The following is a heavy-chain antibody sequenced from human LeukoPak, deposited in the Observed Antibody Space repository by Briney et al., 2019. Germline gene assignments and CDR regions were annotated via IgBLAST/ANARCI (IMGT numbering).Heavy chain of an antibody. CDR1: GLTFSEYS. V-gene: IGHV3-30*04. J-gene: IGHJ4*02. CDR3: ARDPRGPTGYDSSARDTFDY. Sequence: PGGSLRLFCAASGLTFSEYSMHWVRQAPGKGLEWVAVVLYDGSMQYYADSVKGRFTASRDNSKNTLYLRVSSLRVDDTAVYYCARDPRGPTGYDSSARDTFDYWGQGTLVTVSS. D-gene: IGHD3-22*01. CDR2: VLYDGSMQ.